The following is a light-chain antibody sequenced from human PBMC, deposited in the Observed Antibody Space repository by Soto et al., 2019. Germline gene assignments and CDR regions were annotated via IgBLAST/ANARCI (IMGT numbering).Light chain of an antibody. J-gene: IGKJ5*01. CDR3: QQYNNWPAIT. V-gene: IGKV3-15*01. CDR2: GAS. CDR1: QSVSSSY. Sequence: PGERVTLSCRASQSVSSSYLTWYQQKPGQAPRLLIYGASTRATGIPARFSGSGSGTEFTLTISSLQSEDFAVYYCQQYNNWPAITFGQGTRLEIK.